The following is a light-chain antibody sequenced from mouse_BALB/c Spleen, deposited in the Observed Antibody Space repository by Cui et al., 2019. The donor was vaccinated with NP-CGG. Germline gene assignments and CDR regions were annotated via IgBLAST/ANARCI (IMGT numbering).Light chain of an antibody. CDR2: GTN. V-gene: IGLV1*01. CDR3: ALWYSNHWV. CDR1: TRAVTTSNY. Sequence: QAVVTQESALTTSPGETVTLTCRSSTRAVTTSNYANWVQEKPDHLFTGLIGGTNNRAPGVPARFSGSLIGDKAALTITGAQTEDEAIYFCALWYSNHWVFGGGTKLTFL. J-gene: IGLJ1*01.